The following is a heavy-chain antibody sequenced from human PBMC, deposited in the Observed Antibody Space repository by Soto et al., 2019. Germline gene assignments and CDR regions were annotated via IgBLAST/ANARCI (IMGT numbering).Heavy chain of an antibody. CDR3: ARVGVTMSPTQYYYNMDV. D-gene: IGHD3-22*01. V-gene: IGHV1-69*13. CDR2: IIPIFGTT. J-gene: IGHJ6*02. Sequence: ASVKVSCKASGYTFTSYGISWVRQAPGQGLEWMGGIIPIFGTTNYAQKFQGRVTISADESTSTAYMELSSLRSEDTAVYYCARVGVTMSPTQYYYNMDVWGQGTTVTVSS. CDR1: GYTFTSYG.